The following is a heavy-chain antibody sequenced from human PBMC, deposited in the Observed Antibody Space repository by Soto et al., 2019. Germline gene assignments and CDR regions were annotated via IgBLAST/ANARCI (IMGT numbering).Heavy chain of an antibody. CDR3: ARGGGSTKVDY. Sequence: QVQLQESGPGLVKPSQTLSLTCTVSGGSITSSGYYWSWIRQHPGEGLEWIGFTSNSGSTSYNPSHKSRVTLSVDTSSTQFSLNLKSVTAADTAVYYCARGGGSTKVDYWGQGTLVTVSP. V-gene: IGHV4-31*03. CDR2: TSNSGST. D-gene: IGHD2-2*01. CDR1: GGSITSSGYY. J-gene: IGHJ4*02.